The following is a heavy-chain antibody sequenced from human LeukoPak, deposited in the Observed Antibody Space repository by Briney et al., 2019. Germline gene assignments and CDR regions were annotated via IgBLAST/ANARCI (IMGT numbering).Heavy chain of an antibody. CDR3: ARDGYYGDLPRYHFDY. Sequence: GASVKVSCKASGGTFSSYAISWVRQAPGQGLEWMGGIIPIFGTANYAQKFQGRVTITADESTSTAYMELSSLRSEDTAVYYCARDGYYGDLPRYHFDYWGQGTLVTVSS. CDR1: GGTFSSYA. J-gene: IGHJ4*02. V-gene: IGHV1-69*13. D-gene: IGHD4-17*01. CDR2: IIPIFGTA.